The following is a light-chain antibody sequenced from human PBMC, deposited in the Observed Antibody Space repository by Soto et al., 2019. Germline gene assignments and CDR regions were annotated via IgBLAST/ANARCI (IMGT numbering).Light chain of an antibody. J-gene: IGKJ1*01. CDR2: DAS. Sequence: EIVLTQSPATLSLSPGERATHSCRASQSVSSYLAWYQQKPGQAPRLLIYDASNRATGIPARFSGSESGTDFTLTISSLEPEDFAVYYCQQRSNWPWTFGQGTKV. V-gene: IGKV3-11*01. CDR1: QSVSSY. CDR3: QQRSNWPWT.